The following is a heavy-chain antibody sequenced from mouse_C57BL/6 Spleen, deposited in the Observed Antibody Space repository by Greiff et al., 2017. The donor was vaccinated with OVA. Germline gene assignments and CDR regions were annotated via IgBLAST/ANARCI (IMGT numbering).Heavy chain of an antibody. CDR3: TTDYYGSYAMDY. CDR2: IDPEDGDT. V-gene: IGHV14-1*01. D-gene: IGHD1-1*01. J-gene: IGHJ4*01. Sequence: VQLKQSGAELVRPGASVKLSCTASGFNIKDYYMHWVKQRPEQGLEWIGRIDPEDGDTEYDPKFQGKATMTADTSSNTAYLQLSSLTSEDTAVYYCTTDYYGSYAMDYWGQGTSVTVSS. CDR1: GFNIKDYY.